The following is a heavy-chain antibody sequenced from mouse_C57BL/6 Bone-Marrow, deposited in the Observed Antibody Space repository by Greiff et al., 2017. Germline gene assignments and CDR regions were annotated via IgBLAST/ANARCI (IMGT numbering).Heavy chain of an antibody. V-gene: IGHV1-81*01. CDR1: GYTFTSYG. J-gene: IGHJ3*01. D-gene: IGHD1-1*01. Sequence: VQLVESGAELARPGASVKLSCKASGYTFTSYGISWVKQRTGQGLEWIGEIYPRSGNTYYNEKFKGKATLTADKSSSTAYMELRSLTSEDSAVYFCARFTTVVEVRFAYWGQGTLVTVSA. CDR3: ARFTTVVEVRFAY. CDR2: IYPRSGNT.